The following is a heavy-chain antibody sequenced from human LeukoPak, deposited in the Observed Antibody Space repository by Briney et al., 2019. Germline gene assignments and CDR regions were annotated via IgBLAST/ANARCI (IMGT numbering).Heavy chain of an antibody. CDR3: TSWGDTTAEYFQR. Sequence: GGSLRLSCAASGFTFSTYWMTWVRQAPGKGLEWVAHINPDGRDTYYVDSVKGRFTISRDNAQNSMYLQMNSLRVEDTAVYYCTSWGDTTAEYFQRWGQGTLVTVSS. D-gene: IGHD2-21*02. J-gene: IGHJ1*01. V-gene: IGHV3-7*01. CDR1: GFTFSTYW. CDR2: INPDGRDT.